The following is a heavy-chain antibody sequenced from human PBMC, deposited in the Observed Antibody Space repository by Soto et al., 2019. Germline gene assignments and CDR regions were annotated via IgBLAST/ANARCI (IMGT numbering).Heavy chain of an antibody. Sequence: QVQLVESGGGVVQPGSGRSLRLSCAAARFTFSRDPMHWVRQAPSKRLEWVAVIAYDASDRYTWYAESVQGRFTISRDNSKNTLYLEMHSLRPEDTAVYYCVKDRDGSWTFDYWGQGTLVTVSS. V-gene: IGHV3-30*18. CDR1: RFTFSRDP. D-gene: IGHD3-3*01. CDR2: IAYDASDR. CDR3: VKDRDGSWTFDY. J-gene: IGHJ4*02.